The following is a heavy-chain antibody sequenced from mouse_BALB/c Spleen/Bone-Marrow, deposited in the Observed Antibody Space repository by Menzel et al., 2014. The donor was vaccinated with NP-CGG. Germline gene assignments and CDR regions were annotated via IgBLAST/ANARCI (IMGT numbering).Heavy chain of an antibody. Sequence: VQLKESGPGLVKPSQSLSLTCSVTGYSITSGYYWNWIRQFPGNKLEWMGYISYDGSNNYNPSLKNRISITRDTSKNQFFLKLNSVTTEDTATYYCARGDGYYGGAMDYWGQGTSVTASS. D-gene: IGHD2-3*01. J-gene: IGHJ4*01. V-gene: IGHV3-6*02. CDR2: ISYDGSN. CDR1: GYSITSGYY. CDR3: ARGDGYYGGAMDY.